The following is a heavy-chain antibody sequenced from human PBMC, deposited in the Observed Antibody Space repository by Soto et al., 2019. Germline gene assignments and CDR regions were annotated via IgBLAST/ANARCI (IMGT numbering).Heavy chain of an antibody. Sequence: EVQLVESGGGSVQPGESLGLSCAASGFIFSNFLMHWVRQGPGEGLVWLARIDGDGSRIRYADSVKGRFTISRDNAKNTLYLQMNSLRADDTAMYYCVRDVQFQSFDYWGQGTLVTVSS. J-gene: IGHJ4*02. D-gene: IGHD1-1*01. CDR3: VRDVQFQSFDY. CDR2: IDGDGSRI. CDR1: GFIFSNFL. V-gene: IGHV3-74*01.